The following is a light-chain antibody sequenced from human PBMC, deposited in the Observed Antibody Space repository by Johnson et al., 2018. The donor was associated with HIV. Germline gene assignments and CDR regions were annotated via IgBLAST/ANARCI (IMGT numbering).Light chain of an antibody. CDR1: SSNIGNNY. CDR2: DNN. Sequence: QSVLTQPPSVSAAPGQKVTISCSGSSSNIGNNYVSWYQQLPGTAPKLLIYDNNKRPSGIPDRFSGSKSGTSATLGITGLQTGDEADYYCGTLASGLSAGGVFGTGTKVTVL. V-gene: IGLV1-51*01. CDR3: GTLASGLSAGGV. J-gene: IGLJ1*01.